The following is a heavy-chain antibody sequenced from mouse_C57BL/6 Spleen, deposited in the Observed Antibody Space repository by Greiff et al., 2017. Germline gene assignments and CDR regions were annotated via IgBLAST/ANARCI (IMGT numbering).Heavy chain of an antibody. V-gene: IGHV14-4*01. CDR3: TFYSNYEYFDV. Sequence: EVQLVESGAELVRPGASVKLSCTASGFNIKDDYMHWVKQRPEQGLEWIGWIDPENGDTEYASKFQGKATITADTSSNTAYLQLSSLTSEDTAVYYCTFYSNYEYFDVWGTGTTVTVAS. CDR1: GFNIKDDY. CDR2: IDPENGDT. J-gene: IGHJ1*03. D-gene: IGHD2-5*01.